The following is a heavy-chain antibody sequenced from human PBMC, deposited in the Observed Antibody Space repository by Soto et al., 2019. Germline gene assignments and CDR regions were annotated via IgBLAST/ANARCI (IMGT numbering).Heavy chain of an antibody. V-gene: IGHV1-2*04. CDR3: ASVRGGYYYAMDV. D-gene: IGHD3-10*02. CDR2: INPNSGGT. J-gene: IGHJ6*02. CDR1: GYTFTGYY. Sequence: ASVKVSCKASGYTFTGYYMHWVRQAPGQGLEWMGWINPNSGGTNYAQKFQGWVTMTRDTSISTAYMELSRLRSDDTAVYYCASVRGGYYYAMDVWGQGTTVTVS.